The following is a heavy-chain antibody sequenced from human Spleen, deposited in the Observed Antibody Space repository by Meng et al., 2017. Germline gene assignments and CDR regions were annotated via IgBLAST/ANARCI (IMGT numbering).Heavy chain of an antibody. V-gene: IGHV3-23*01. CDR3: ARDKGLTGDLPISDY. J-gene: IGHJ4*02. CDR2: ISGSGGST. D-gene: IGHD7-27*01. CDR1: GFTFSSYA. Sequence: GESLKISCAASGFTFSSYAMSWVRQAPGKGLEWVSAISGSGGSTYYADSVKGRFTISRDNSKNSLYLQMNSLRAEDTAVYYCARDKGLTGDLPISDYWGQGTLVTVSS.